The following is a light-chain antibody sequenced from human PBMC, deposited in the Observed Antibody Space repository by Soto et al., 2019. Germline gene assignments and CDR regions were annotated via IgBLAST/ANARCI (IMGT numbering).Light chain of an antibody. J-gene: IGLJ7*01. CDR2: NTN. CDR1: GSNIGSNP. CDR3: ATWDDSLNAAV. Sequence: QSVLTQPPSASGAPGQRVTISCSGSGSNIGSNPVTWYQQLPRTAPKLLIYNTNQRPSGVPERFSASRSGTSASLAISGLQSEDEAHYYCATWDDSLNAAVFGGGTQLTVL. V-gene: IGLV1-44*01.